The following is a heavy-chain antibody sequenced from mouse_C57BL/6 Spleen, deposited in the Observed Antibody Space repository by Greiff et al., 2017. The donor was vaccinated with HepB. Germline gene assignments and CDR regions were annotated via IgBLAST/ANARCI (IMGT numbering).Heavy chain of an antibody. J-gene: IGHJ2*01. CDR3: ARARPIPDY. CDR2: ISYDGSN. V-gene: IGHV3-6*01. CDR1: GYSITSGYY. Sequence: DVKLQESGPGLVKPSQSLSLTCSVTGYSITSGYYWNWIRQFPGNKLEWMGYISYDGSNNYNPSLKNRISITRDTSKNQFFLKLNSVTTEDTATYYCARARPIPDYWGQGTTLTVSS.